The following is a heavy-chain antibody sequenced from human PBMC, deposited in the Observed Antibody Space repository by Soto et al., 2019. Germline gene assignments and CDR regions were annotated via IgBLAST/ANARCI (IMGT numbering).Heavy chain of an antibody. D-gene: IGHD1-1*01. V-gene: IGHV4-31*03. CDR1: GGSILNGGHY. CDR2: IFFSGNT. J-gene: IGHJ4*02. Sequence: PSETLSLTCTVSGGSILNGGHYWTWIRQHPGKGLEWIGRIFFSGNTHYNPALKSRLTFSLDTAKNQFSLKLTSVTAAAPAIYYCVSENDVGMIDFCGQGALSTLSS. CDR3: VSENDVGMIDF.